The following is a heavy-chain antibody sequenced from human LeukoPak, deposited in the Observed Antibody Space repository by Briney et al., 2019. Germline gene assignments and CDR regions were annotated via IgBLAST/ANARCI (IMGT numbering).Heavy chain of an antibody. CDR2: ISSSSSYI. D-gene: IGHD2-2*01. Sequence: GGSLRLSCAASGFTFSSYSMNWVRQAPGKGLEWVSSISSSSSYIYYADSVKGRFTISRDNAKNSLYLQMNSLRAEDTAVYYCAKGSRAVYYFASWGQGTLVTVSP. CDR1: GFTFSSYS. J-gene: IGHJ4*02. V-gene: IGHV3-21*04. CDR3: AKGSRAVYYFAS.